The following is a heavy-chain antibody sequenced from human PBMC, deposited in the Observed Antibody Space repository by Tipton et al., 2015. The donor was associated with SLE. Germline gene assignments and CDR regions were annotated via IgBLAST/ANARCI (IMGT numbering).Heavy chain of an antibody. CDR1: GFTVSSNY. J-gene: IGHJ4*02. D-gene: IGHD6-19*01. Sequence: SLRLSCAASGFTVSSNYMSWVRQAPGKGLEWVSVIYSGGSTYYADSVKGRFTISRDNSKITLYLQMNSLRAEDTAVYYCARALGGTGGFDYWGQGTLVTVSS. CDR2: IYSGGST. V-gene: IGHV3-53*05. CDR3: ARALGGTGGFDY.